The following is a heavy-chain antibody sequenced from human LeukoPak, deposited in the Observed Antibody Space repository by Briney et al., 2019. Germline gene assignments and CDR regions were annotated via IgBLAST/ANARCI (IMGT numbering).Heavy chain of an antibody. CDR3: ARDRPLNKLLWSAFDL. Sequence: PGRSLRLSCAASGFTFSAFGMHWVRQAPGKGLEWVAIMWYDGSYKFYADSVKGRFTISRDNSKNTLYLQMDSLRAEDTAVYYCARDRPLNKLLWSAFDLWGQGTLVSVSS. V-gene: IGHV3-33*01. CDR1: GFTFSAFG. J-gene: IGHJ3*01. CDR2: MWYDGSYK. D-gene: IGHD3-10*01.